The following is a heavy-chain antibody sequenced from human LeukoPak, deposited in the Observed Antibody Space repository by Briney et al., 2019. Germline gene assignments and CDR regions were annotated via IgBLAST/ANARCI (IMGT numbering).Heavy chain of an antibody. CDR3: ARGFKDKLMATIGSDFDY. Sequence: GASVKVSCKASGYTFTRYDINWVRQATGQGLEWMGWMNPNSGNTGYAQKFQGRVTMTRNTSISTAYMELSSLRSEDTAVYYCARGFKDKLMATIGSDFDYWGQGTLVTVSS. CDR1: GYTFTRYD. D-gene: IGHD5-24*01. V-gene: IGHV1-8*01. J-gene: IGHJ4*02. CDR2: MNPNSGNT.